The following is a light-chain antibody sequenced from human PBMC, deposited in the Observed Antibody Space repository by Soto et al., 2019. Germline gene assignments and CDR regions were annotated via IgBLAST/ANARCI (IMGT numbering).Light chain of an antibody. Sequence: DIQMTQSPSSLSASVGDRVTITCRASQSISSYLNWYQQKPGKAPKLLIYAASSLQSGVPSRFSGSGAGTDFTLTIISLPPEDFATYYCQQSYSTPTFGQGTQLEIK. V-gene: IGKV1-39*01. CDR2: AAS. CDR3: QQSYSTPT. J-gene: IGKJ2*01. CDR1: QSISSY.